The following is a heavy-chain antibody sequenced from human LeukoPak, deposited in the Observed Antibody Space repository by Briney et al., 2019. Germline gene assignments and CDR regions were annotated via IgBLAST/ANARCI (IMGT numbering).Heavy chain of an antibody. D-gene: IGHD1-14*01. CDR3: ARGVGYNPSHRYYYYYGMDV. V-gene: IGHV4-34*01. CDR1: GGSFSGYY. Sequence: SETLSLTCAVYGGSFSGYYWSWIRQPPGKGLEWIGEINHSGSTNYNPSLKSRVTISVDTSKNQFSLKLSSVTAADTAVYYCARGVGYNPSHRYYYYYGMDVWGQGTTVTVSS. J-gene: IGHJ6*02. CDR2: INHSGST.